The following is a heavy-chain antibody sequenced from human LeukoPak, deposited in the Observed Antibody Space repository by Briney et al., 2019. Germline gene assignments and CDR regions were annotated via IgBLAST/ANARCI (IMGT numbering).Heavy chain of an antibody. CDR3: ASPSIGTLQKYSSSWYYFDY. Sequence: SVKVSCKASGGTFSSYAISWVRQAPGQGLEWMGGIIPIFGTANYAQKFRGRVTITADESTSTAYMELSSLRSEDTAVYYCASPSIGTLQKYSSSWYYFDYWGQGTLVTVSS. V-gene: IGHV1-69*13. CDR2: IIPIFGTA. D-gene: IGHD6-13*01. CDR1: GGTFSSYA. J-gene: IGHJ4*02.